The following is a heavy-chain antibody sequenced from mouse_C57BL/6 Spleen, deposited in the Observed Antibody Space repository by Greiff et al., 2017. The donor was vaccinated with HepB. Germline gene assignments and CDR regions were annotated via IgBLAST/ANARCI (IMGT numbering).Heavy chain of an antibody. Sequence: QVQLQQSGPELVKPGASVKISCKASGYAFSSSWMNWVKQRPGKGLEWIGRIYPGDGDTNYNGKFKGKATLTADKSSSTAYMQLSSLTSEDSAVYFCARESIYYGYDGGYAMDYWGQGTSVTVSS. CDR2: IYPGDGDT. D-gene: IGHD2-2*01. CDR3: ARESIYYGYDGGYAMDY. CDR1: GYAFSSSW. J-gene: IGHJ4*01. V-gene: IGHV1-82*01.